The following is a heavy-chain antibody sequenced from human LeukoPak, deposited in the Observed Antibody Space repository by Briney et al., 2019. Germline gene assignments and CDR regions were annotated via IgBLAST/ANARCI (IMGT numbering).Heavy chain of an antibody. J-gene: IGHJ3*02. V-gene: IGHV4-39*07. CDR2: IYTSGST. CDR3: AREATGAFDI. Sequence: SETLSLTCTVSGGSISSSSYYWGWIRQPPGKGLEWIGRIYTSGSTNYNPSLKSRVTMSVDTSKNQFSLKLSSVTAADTAVYYCAREATGAFDIWGQGTMVTVSS. D-gene: IGHD5-12*01. CDR1: GGSISSSSYY.